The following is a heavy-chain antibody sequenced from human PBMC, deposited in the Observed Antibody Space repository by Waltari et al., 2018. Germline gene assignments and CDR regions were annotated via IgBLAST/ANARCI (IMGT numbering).Heavy chain of an antibody. CDR1: GGTFSSYA. CDR2: IIPIFGTA. CDR3: ARDLDSSSSQGFGGY. Sequence: QVQLVQSGAEVKKPGSSVKVSCKASGGTFSSYAISWVRQAPGQGLEWMGGIIPIFGTANYEQKFQGRVTITADESTRTAYMERSSLGSKDTAVYYCARDLDSSSSQGFGGYWGQGTLVTVSS. J-gene: IGHJ4*02. D-gene: IGHD6-6*01. V-gene: IGHV1-69*12.